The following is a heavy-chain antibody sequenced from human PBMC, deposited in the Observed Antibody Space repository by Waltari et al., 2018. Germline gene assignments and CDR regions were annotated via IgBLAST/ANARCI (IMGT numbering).Heavy chain of an antibody. CDR2: MSIIDGISK. CDR1: GITFRNAV. J-gene: IGHJ3*02. V-gene: IGHV3-30*18. D-gene: IGHD5-12*01. CDR3: AKEGHTSGFCGAFDI. Sequence: QVPLVESGGGVVQPGRSLRVSCAASGITFRNAVIHWVRPAPGRGLAWVAGMSIIDGISKYYADSVKGRFTISSDNSKNTVYLQMSSLRSEDTAVYYCAKEGHTSGFCGAFDIWGQGTMVTVSS.